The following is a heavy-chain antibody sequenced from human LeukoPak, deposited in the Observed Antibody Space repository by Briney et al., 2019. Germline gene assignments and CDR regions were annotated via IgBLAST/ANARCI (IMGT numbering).Heavy chain of an antibody. CDR1: GFTFDDYG. V-gene: IGHV3-7*01. D-gene: IGHD2-21*02. J-gene: IGHJ4*02. Sequence: GGSLRLSCAASGFTFDDYGMSWVRQAPGKGLEWVANIKQDESEKYYVDSVKGRFTISRDNAKNSLYLQMNSLRAEDTAVYYCARETYCGGDCYSGGFDYWGQGTLVTVSS. CDR3: ARETYCGGDCYSGGFDY. CDR2: IKQDESEK.